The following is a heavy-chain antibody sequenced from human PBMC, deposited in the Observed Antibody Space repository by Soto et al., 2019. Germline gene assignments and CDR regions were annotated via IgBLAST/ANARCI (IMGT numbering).Heavy chain of an antibody. D-gene: IGHD3-16*01. CDR3: ARGGALRPNGHVPLDF. CDR2: IHVTGYT. V-gene: IGHV4-30-2*01. CDR1: GDSITSGMYS. J-gene: IGHJ4*02. Sequence: QLMLQESGSGLVRPSQTLSLTCTVSGDSITSGMYSWSWIRQAPGKGLEWIGNIHVTGYTAFSPSLSRRVTMSVATSRNQFSLNLNSVTAADTAVYFCARGGALRPNGHVPLDFWGQGTLVTVS.